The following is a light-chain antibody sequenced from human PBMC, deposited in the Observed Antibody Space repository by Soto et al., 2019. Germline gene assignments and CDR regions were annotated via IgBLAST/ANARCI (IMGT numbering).Light chain of an antibody. J-gene: IGKJ5*01. CDR1: QDIRYY. V-gene: IGKV1-9*01. CDR3: QQRKGYPIT. Sequence: DIQLTQSPSFLSASVGDRVTITCRASQDIRYYLAWYQQKPGKAPNLLIHSATTLQGGVPSRFSGSGSGTEFTLTISSLQPEDFATYYCQQRKGYPITFGQGTRLEIK. CDR2: SAT.